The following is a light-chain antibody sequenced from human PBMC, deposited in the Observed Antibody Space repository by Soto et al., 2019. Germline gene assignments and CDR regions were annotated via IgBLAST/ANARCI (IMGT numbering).Light chain of an antibody. CDR2: DAS. Sequence: HWPSTLSAPLADRVSFSRLASQSINYWLAWYQQKPGKAPKLLVYDASSLESGVPSRFSGSGSGTAFTLTIGSLQPDDFAAYYCQQYNSYPWTFCQGANVDIK. CDR3: QQYNSYPWT. CDR1: QSINYW. J-gene: IGKJ1*01. V-gene: IGKV1-5*01.